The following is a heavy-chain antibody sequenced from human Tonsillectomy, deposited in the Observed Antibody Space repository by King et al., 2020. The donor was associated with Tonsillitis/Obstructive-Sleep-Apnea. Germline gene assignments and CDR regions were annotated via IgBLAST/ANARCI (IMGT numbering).Heavy chain of an antibody. J-gene: IGHJ6*03. CDR3: ARDGEIPAASYYYYYMDV. Sequence: VQLVESGSELKKPGASVKVSCKASGYTFTDYPMNWVRQAPGQGLEWMGWINTNTGNPTYAQGFTGRFVFSLDTSVSTAYLQISSLKAEDTAVYYCARDGEIPAASYYYYYMDVWGKGTAVTVS. CDR1: GYTFTDYP. CDR2: INTNTGNP. V-gene: IGHV7-4-1*02. D-gene: IGHD2-2*01.